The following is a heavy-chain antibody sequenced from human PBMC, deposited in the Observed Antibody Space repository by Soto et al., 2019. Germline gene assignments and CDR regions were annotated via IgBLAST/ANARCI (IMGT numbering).Heavy chain of an antibody. CDR1: GGSISSGGYY. CDR2: IYYSGST. V-gene: IGHV4-31*03. Sequence: PSETRSLTCTVSGGSISSGGYYWSWIRQHPGKGLEWIGYIYYSGSTYYNPSLKSRVTISVDTSKNQFSLKLSSVTAADTAVYYCARDRGRRWPQENWGQGTLVTVSS. D-gene: IGHD3-10*01. J-gene: IGHJ4*02. CDR3: ARDRGRRWPQEN.